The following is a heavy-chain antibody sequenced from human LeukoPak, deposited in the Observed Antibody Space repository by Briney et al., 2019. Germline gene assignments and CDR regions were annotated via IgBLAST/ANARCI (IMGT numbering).Heavy chain of an antibody. D-gene: IGHD3-3*01. CDR1: GGSFSGYY. CDR2: INHSGST. J-gene: IGHJ6*02. V-gene: IGHV4-34*01. Sequence: SETLSLTCAVYGGSFSGYYWSWIRQPPGKGLEWIGEINHSGSTNYNPSLKSRVTISVDTSKNQLSLKLSSVTAADTAVYYCARDKGLYDFWSGYSGAGGMDVWGQGTTVTVSS. CDR3: ARDKGLYDFWSGYSGAGGMDV.